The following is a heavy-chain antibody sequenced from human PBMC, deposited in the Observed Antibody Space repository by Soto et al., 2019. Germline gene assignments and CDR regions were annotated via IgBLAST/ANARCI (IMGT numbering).Heavy chain of an antibody. J-gene: IGHJ6*02. CDR2: ISYDGSNK. D-gene: IGHD6-13*01. CDR1: GFTFSSYG. CDR3: AKGIAAGGYYGMDV. Sequence: GGSLRLSCAASGFTFSSYGMHWVRQAPGKGLEWVAVISYDGSNKYYADSVKGRFTISRDNSKNTLYLQMNSLRAEDTAVYYCAKGIAAGGYYGMDVWGQGTTVTVSS. V-gene: IGHV3-30*18.